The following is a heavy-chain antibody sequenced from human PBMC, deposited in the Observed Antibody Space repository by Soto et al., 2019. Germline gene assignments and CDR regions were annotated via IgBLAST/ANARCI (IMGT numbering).Heavy chain of an antibody. CDR3: TTDPGRHYYDSSGYYLGEVVDY. CDR2: IKSKTDGGTT. V-gene: IGHV3-15*07. J-gene: IGHJ4*02. CDR1: GFTFSNAW. D-gene: IGHD3-22*01. Sequence: GESLKISCAASGFTFSNAWMNWVRQAPGKGLEWVGRIKSKTDGGTTDYAAPVKGRFTISRDDSKNTLYLQMNSLKTEDTAVYYCTTDPGRHYYDSSGYYLGEVVDYWGQGTLVTVSS.